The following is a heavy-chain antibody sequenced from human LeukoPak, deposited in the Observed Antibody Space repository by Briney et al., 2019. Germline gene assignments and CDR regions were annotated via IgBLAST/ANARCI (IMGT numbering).Heavy chain of an antibody. V-gene: IGHV5-51*01. CDR1: GYSFTNYW. D-gene: IGHD2-8*01. CDR2: IYPGDSDT. Sequence: GESLKISCKGSGYSFTNYWIGWVRQMPGKVLEWMGFIYPGDSDTRYSPSFQGQVTISADKSISTAYLQWSSLKASDTAMYYCARRGSCSNGVCEYFQDWGQGTLVTVSS. J-gene: IGHJ1*01. CDR3: ARRGSCSNGVCEYFQD.